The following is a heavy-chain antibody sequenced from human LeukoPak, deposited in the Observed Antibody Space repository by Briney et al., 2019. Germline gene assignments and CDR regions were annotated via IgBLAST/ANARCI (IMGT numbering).Heavy chain of an antibody. CDR2: IYYSGST. CDR1: GGSFSGYY. D-gene: IGHD3-22*01. J-gene: IGHJ5*02. V-gene: IGHV4-59*08. CDR3: ARRSKGNSSGSRFDP. Sequence: PSETLSLTCAVYGGSFSGYYWSWIRQPPGKGLEWIGYIYYSGSTNYNPSLKSRVTISVDTSKNQFSLKLSSVTAADTAVYYCARRSKGNSSGSRFDPWGQGTLVTVSS.